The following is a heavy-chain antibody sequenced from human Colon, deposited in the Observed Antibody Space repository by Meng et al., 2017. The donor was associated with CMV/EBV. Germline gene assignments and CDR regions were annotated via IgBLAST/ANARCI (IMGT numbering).Heavy chain of an antibody. CDR2: IGAQTGNT. V-gene: IGHV1-18*01. J-gene: IGHJ4*02. CDR1: GYRFSSYG. D-gene: IGHD3-10*01. Sequence: QVQVVQSGDEVKKPGASVKVSCKASGYRFSSYGFSWVRQAPGQGLEWMGWIGAQTGNTNYAQKFQDRVTMTTDMSTSTGYMELRSLRSDDTAVYFCARRLPMIRGEGGFDHWGQGTLVTVSS. CDR3: ARRLPMIRGEGGFDH.